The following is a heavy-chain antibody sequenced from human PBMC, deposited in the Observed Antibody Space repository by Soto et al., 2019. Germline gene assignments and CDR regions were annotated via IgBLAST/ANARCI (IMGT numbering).Heavy chain of an antibody. Sequence: PSETLSITCTVSGRSISSYYWSWIRQPPGKGLERIGYIYYSGRTNYNPSLKSRVTISVDTSKNQFSLKLSSVTAADTAVYYCVREIAVAGDNWFDPWGQGTLVTVS. CDR3: VREIAVAGDNWFDP. J-gene: IGHJ5*02. CDR1: GRSISSYY. V-gene: IGHV4-59*01. CDR2: IYYSGRT. D-gene: IGHD6-19*01.